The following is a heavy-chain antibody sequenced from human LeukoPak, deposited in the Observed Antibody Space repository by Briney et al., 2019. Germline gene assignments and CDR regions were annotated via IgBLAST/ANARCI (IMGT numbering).Heavy chain of an antibody. V-gene: IGHV3-66*02. CDR2: IYSGGST. D-gene: IGHD3-3*01. J-gene: IGHJ3*02. CDR3: APDLWSGYFFGAFDI. CDR1: GFTVSSNY. Sequence: PGGSLRLSCAASGFTVSSNYMSWVRQAPGKGLEWVSIIYSGGSTYYADSVKGRFTISRDNSKNTLYLQMNSLRVEDTAVYYCAPDLWSGYFFGAFDIWGQGTMVTVSS.